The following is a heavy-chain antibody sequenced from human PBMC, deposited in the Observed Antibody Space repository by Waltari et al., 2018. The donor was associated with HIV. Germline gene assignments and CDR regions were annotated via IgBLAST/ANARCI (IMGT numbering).Heavy chain of an antibody. V-gene: IGHV3-30*18. J-gene: IGHJ5*02. CDR2: KSYDGSNN. Sequence: QVKLVESGGGVVQPGRSLRLSCAASGFSFSSYGMHWVRQAPGKGLEWVAVKSYDGSNNIYATAVKGRFTISRDNSKNTLYLQMNSLRAGDTAVYYCAKDYFVVVTAAGPFDPWGQGTLVTVSS. CDR1: GFSFSSYG. CDR3: AKDYFVVVTAAGPFDP. D-gene: IGHD2-21*02.